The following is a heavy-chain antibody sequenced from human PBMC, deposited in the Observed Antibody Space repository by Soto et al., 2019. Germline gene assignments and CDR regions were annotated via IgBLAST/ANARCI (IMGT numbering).Heavy chain of an antibody. D-gene: IGHD5-18*01. Sequence: QVQLQESGPGLVKPSGTLSVTCAVSGGSISSSNWWNWVRQPPGKGLEWIGEIYHSGSTNYNPSLRCRVTISLDKSKNQFSLRVKSVTAADTAEYYCARAWPSVDSYGSGVMDVWGQGTTVTVSS. V-gene: IGHV4-4*02. J-gene: IGHJ6*02. CDR3: ARAWPSVDSYGSGVMDV. CDR1: GGSISSSNW. CDR2: IYHSGST.